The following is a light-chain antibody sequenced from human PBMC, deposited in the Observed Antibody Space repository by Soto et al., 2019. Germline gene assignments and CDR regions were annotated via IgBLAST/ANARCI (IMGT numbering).Light chain of an antibody. V-gene: IGKV3-11*01. CDR2: DVS. CDR3: QQRSNWPPFT. J-gene: IGKJ3*01. CDR1: QSVDSY. Sequence: EIVLTQSPATLSLSPGERATLSCRASQSVDSYLAWYQQRPGRAPRLLIYDVSNRATGIPARFSGSGSGTDFTITISSLEPEDFAVYYCQQRSNWPPFTFGPGTKVDIK.